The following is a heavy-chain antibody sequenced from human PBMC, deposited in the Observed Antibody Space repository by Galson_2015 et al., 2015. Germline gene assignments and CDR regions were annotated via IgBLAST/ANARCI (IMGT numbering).Heavy chain of an antibody. D-gene: IGHD2-8*02. CDR2: INQDGSEK. J-gene: IGHJ4*02. CDR3: ARDCTAGACWAPAY. Sequence: LRLSCAASGFTFSTYWMGWVRLAPGKGLEWVANINQDGSEKYYVDSVKGRFTVSRDNGKNSVYLQMNSLSAEDTAVYYCARDCTAGACWAPAYWGQGTLVTVSS. CDR1: GFTFSTYW. V-gene: IGHV3-7*05.